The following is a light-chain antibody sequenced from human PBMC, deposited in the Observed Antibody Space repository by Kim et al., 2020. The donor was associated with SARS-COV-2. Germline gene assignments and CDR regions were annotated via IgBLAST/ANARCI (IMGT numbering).Light chain of an antibody. CDR1: KLGDKY. CDR3: QAWDSSTYV. J-gene: IGLJ1*01. Sequence: LTQPPSVSVSPGQTASITCSGDKLGDKYACWYQQKPGQSPVLVIYQDSKRPSGIPERFSGSNSGNTATLTISGTQAMDEADYYCQAWDSSTYVFGTGTKVTVL. V-gene: IGLV3-1*01. CDR2: QDS.